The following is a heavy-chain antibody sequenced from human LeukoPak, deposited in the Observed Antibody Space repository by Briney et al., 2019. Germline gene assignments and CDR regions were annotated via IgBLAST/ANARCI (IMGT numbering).Heavy chain of an antibody. D-gene: IGHD3-10*01. Sequence: SETLSLTCTVSGGSISSYYWSWIRQPAGKGLEWIGRIYTSGSTNYNPSLKSRVTMSVDTSKNQFSLKRSSVTAADTAVYYCARDGSYYYGSGNNWFDPWGQGTLVTVSS. CDR2: IYTSGST. V-gene: IGHV4-4*07. CDR1: GGSISSYY. CDR3: ARDGSYYYGSGNNWFDP. J-gene: IGHJ5*02.